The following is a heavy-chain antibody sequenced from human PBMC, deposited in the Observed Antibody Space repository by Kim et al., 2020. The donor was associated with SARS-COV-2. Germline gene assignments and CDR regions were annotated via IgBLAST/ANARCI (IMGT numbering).Heavy chain of an antibody. Sequence: GGSLRLSCAASGFTFSSYDMHWVRQATGKGLEWVSAIGTAGDTYYPGSVKGRFTISRENAKNSLYLQMNSLRAGDTAVYYCARAVRDYYGFYYYYGMDVWGQGTTVTVSS. CDR3: ARAVRDYYGFYYYYGMDV. D-gene: IGHD3-10*01. CDR1: GFTFSSYD. CDR2: IGTAGDT. V-gene: IGHV3-13*04. J-gene: IGHJ6*02.